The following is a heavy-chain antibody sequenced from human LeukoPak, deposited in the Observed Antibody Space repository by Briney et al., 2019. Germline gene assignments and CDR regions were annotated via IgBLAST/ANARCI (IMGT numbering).Heavy chain of an antibody. J-gene: IGHJ4*02. Sequence: PGGSLRLSCAAPRFAFSTYSMTSVRQAPGKGLEWISSITSTATYIYYADSVKGRFTISRDNTKNTLYLQMNSLRAEDTAVYFCARVAGGKFHLDYWGQGTQVTVSS. CDR3: ARVAGGKFHLDY. CDR2: ITSTATYI. D-gene: IGHD6-13*01. V-gene: IGHV3-21*01. CDR1: RFAFSTYS.